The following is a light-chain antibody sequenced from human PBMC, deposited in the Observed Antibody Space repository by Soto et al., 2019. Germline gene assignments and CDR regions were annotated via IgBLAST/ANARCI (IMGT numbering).Light chain of an antibody. Sequence: FQMTQSPSSLSASVGDRVTITCRASQSISRYLNWYQQKTGKAPELLIYAASSLRSGVPARFSGSGSGTEFTLTVSSLQPEDFASYYCQQSYSTPLTFGQGTKVDIK. V-gene: IGKV1-39*01. J-gene: IGKJ1*01. CDR2: AAS. CDR3: QQSYSTPLT. CDR1: QSISRY.